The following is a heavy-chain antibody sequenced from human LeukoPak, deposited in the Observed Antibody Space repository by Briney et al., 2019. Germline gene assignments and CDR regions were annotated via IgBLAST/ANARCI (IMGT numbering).Heavy chain of an antibody. CDR3: AKGYYGSGSYYKGDY. J-gene: IGHJ4*02. Sequence: PGGSLRLSCAASGFTFSSYGMSWVRQAPGKGLEWVSAISGSGGSTYYADSVKGRFTISRDNFKNTLYLQMNSLRAEDTAVYYCAKGYYGSGSYYKGDYWGQGTLVTVSS. CDR1: GFTFSSYG. V-gene: IGHV3-23*01. CDR2: ISGSGGST. D-gene: IGHD3-10*01.